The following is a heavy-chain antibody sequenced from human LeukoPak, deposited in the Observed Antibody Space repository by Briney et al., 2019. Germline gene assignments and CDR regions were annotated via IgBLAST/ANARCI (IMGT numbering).Heavy chain of an antibody. CDR2: SDPEDGER. Sequence: ASVKVSCKVSGKTLSDLSIHWLRQPPGKGLEWLGGSDPEDGERIYAQMFQGRVTMTEDTSIDTAYMELSSLRSEDTAVYYCVTGFTAMAVDYFDYWGQGTLVTVSP. CDR1: GKTLSDLS. J-gene: IGHJ4*02. V-gene: IGHV1-24*01. D-gene: IGHD5-18*01. CDR3: VTGFTAMAVDYFDY.